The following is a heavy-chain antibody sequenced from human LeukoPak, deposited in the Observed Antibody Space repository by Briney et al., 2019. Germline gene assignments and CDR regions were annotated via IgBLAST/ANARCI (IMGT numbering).Heavy chain of an antibody. Sequence: GGSLRLSCAASGFTFSSYSMNWVRQAPGKGLEWVSYISSSSSTIYYADSVKGRFTISRDNSKNTLYLQMNSLRAEDTAVYYCAKGEVPDYWGQGTLVTVSS. CDR3: AKGEVPDY. J-gene: IGHJ4*02. V-gene: IGHV3-48*01. CDR2: ISSSSSTI. D-gene: IGHD1-26*01. CDR1: GFTFSSYS.